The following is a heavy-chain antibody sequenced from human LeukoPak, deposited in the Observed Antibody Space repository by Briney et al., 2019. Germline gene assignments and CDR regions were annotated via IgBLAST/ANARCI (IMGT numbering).Heavy chain of an antibody. CDR3: TTNDIVVVVAANDYYYYMDV. V-gene: IGHV3-15*01. D-gene: IGHD2-15*01. Sequence: PGGSLRLSCAAPGFTFSNAWMSWVRQAPGKGLEWVGRIKSKTDGGTTDYAAPVKGRFTNSRDDSKNTLYLQMNSLKTEDTAVYYCTTNDIVVVVAANDYYYYMDVWGKGTTVTVSS. CDR1: GFTFSNAW. CDR2: IKSKTDGGTT. J-gene: IGHJ6*03.